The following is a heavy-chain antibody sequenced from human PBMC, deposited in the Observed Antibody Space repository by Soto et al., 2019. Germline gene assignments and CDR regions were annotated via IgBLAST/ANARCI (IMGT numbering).Heavy chain of an antibody. Sequence: QVQLAESEGGLVEPGGYLRISCAASGFTFSDYDMSWIRQSPGKGLEWVSFVSSSGTTMYFADSVKGRFTISRDNAKNSLYLQMNSLRAEDTAVCYCARMGPRAARPSYWGQGTLVTVSS. V-gene: IGHV3-11*01. D-gene: IGHD6-6*01. CDR1: GFTFSDYD. J-gene: IGHJ4*02. CDR2: VSSSGTTM. CDR3: ARMGPRAARPSY.